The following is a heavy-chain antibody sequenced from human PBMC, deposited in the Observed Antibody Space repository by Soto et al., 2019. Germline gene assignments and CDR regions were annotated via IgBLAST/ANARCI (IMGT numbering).Heavy chain of an antibody. CDR2: IIPIFGTA. Sequence: SVKVSCKASGGTFSTYAISWVRQAPGQGLEWMGGIIPIFGTAKYAQKFQGRVTITADESTSTXXXXXXXXXSXDTAVYYCAREIFGVIISGGRDAFDIWGQGTRVTVS. V-gene: IGHV1-69*13. CDR3: AREIFGVIISGGRDAFDI. D-gene: IGHD3-3*01. CDR1: GGTFSTYA. J-gene: IGHJ3*02.